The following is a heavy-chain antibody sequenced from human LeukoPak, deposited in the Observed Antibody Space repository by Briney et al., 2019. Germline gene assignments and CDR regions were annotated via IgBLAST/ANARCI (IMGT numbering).Heavy chain of an antibody. CDR1: GFTFSSHW. V-gene: IGHV3-7*01. D-gene: IGHD1-7*01. J-gene: IGHJ4*02. Sequence: GGSLRLSCAASGFTFSSHWMSWVRQAPGKGLEWVANIKQDGSEKYYVDSVKGRFTISRDNAKNSLYLQMNSLRAEDTAVYYCARGYWNYGYWGQGTLVTVSS. CDR2: IKQDGSEK. CDR3: ARGYWNYGY.